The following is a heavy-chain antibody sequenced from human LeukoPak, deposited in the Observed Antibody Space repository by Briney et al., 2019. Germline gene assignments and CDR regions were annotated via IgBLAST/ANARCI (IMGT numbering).Heavy chain of an antibody. CDR3: ASYGSGSHDY. CDR1: GFTFSNAW. D-gene: IGHD3-10*01. V-gene: IGHV3-15*01. CDR2: IKTKTEGGTT. Sequence: GGSLRLSCAASGFTFSNAWMNWVGQAPGKGLEWVGRIKTKTEGGTTDYAAPVKGRFTISRDDSKTTMYLQMNSLKTEDTAVYYCASYGSGSHDYWGQGSLVTVSS. J-gene: IGHJ4*02.